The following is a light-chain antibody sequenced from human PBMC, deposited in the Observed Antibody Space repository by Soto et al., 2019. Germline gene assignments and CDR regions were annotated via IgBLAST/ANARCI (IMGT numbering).Light chain of an antibody. Sequence: EIVLTQSPATLSWSPVGAGAVCFMASQSVGSYLAWYQHKPGQAPRLLIYDASNRATGIPARFSGSGSGTEFTLTISSLQPDDFATYYCQQYNSYSWTFGQGTKVDIK. J-gene: IGKJ1*01. CDR3: QQYNSYSWT. CDR2: DAS. V-gene: IGKV3-11*01. CDR1: QSVGSY.